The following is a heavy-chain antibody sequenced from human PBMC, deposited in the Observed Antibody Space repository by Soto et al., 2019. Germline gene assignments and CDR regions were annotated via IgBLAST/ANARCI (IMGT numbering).Heavy chain of an antibody. D-gene: IGHD6-6*01. V-gene: IGHV4-59*01. CDR2: IFYGGST. CDR1: GASISSYY. Sequence: QVQLQESGPGLVKPSETLSLTCTVSGASISSYYWSWIRQPPGQGLEWIGYIFYGGSTSYNPSLESRATISGDTSKNQFSLKLSSVTAADTAVYYCARLGGAARPLSAFDIWGQGTMVTVSS. J-gene: IGHJ3*02. CDR3: ARLGGAARPLSAFDI.